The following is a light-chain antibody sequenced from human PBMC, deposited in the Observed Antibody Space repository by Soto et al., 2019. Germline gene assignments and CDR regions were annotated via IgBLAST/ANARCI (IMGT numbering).Light chain of an antibody. J-gene: IGKJ1*01. CDR1: QSISSY. V-gene: IGKV1-39*01. CDR2: AAS. CDR3: QQSYSTLWT. Sequence: DIQMTQSPSSLSASVGARVTITCRASQSISSYLNWYQQKPGKAPKLPIYAASSLQSGVPSRFSGSGSGTDFTITISSLQPEDFATYYCQQSYSTLWTFGQGTKVEIK.